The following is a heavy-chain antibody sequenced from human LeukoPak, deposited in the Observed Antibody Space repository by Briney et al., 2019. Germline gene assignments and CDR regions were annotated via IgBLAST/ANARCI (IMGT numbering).Heavy chain of an antibody. CDR2: IWYDGSNK. V-gene: IGHV3-33*08. CDR3: AREEYSGSYSTFDY. J-gene: IGHJ4*02. Sequence: PGGSLRLSCAASGFTFSSYGMHWVRQAPGKGLEWVAVIWYDGSNKYYADSVKGRFTISRDNSKNTLYLQMNSLRAEDTAVYYCAREEYSGSYSTFDYWGQGTLVTVSS. D-gene: IGHD1-26*01. CDR1: GFTFSSYG.